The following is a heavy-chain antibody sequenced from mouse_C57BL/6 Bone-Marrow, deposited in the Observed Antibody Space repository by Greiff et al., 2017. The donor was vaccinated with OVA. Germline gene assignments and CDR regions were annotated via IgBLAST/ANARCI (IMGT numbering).Heavy chain of an antibody. D-gene: IGHD1-1*01. CDR3: TRHLYYCGSGPPWFAY. V-gene: IGHV1-5*01. Sequence: VQLQQSGTVLARPGASVKMSCKTSGYTFTSYWMHWVKQRPGQGLEWIGAIYPGNSDTSYNQKFKGKAKLTAVTSASTAYMELSRLTYEDSAVYYATRHLYYCGSGPPWFAYWGQGTLVTVSA. CDR1: GYTFTSYW. CDR2: IYPGNSDT. J-gene: IGHJ3*01.